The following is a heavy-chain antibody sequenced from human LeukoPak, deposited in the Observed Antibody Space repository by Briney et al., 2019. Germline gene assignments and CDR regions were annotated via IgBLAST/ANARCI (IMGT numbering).Heavy chain of an antibody. CDR3: ARVTGDVVGPFYYYYLDV. Sequence: SETLSLTCTVSGDSMRDDYWGWIRQPAGRGLEWIGRIYSGANIDYNPSLESRVTLSIDTSKNQFSLKLSSVTAADTAVYYCARVTGDVVGPFYYYYLDVWGKGTTVTISS. V-gene: IGHV4-4*07. CDR1: GDSMRDDY. D-gene: IGHD2-15*01. J-gene: IGHJ6*03. CDR2: IYSGANI.